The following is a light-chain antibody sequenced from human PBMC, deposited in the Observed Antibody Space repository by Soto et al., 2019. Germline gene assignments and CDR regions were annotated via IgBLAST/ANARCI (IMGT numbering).Light chain of an antibody. CDR2: GAS. Sequence: EMVLTQSPATLSGSPGERVTLSCRASRSISRNLSWYQQKAGQAPRLLIYGASTRATGIPDRFSGRGSGTEFTLTINGLQSEDFAAYYCQPHNNWPAVTFGGGTRVEIK. CDR1: RSISRN. J-gene: IGKJ4*01. CDR3: QPHNNWPAVT. V-gene: IGKV3-15*01.